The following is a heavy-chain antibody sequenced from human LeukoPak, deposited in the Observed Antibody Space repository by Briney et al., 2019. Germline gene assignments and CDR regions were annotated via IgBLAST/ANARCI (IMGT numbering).Heavy chain of an antibody. CDR2: ISSNGGST. D-gene: IGHD3-22*01. CDR1: GFTFSSYA. Sequence: PGGSLRLSCSASGFTFSSYAMHWVRQVPGKGLEYVSAISSNGGSTYYADSVKGRFTISRDNSKNTLYLQMSSLRAEDTAVYYCASGPVGIGYYAIRRGGYFDYWGQGTLVTVSS. V-gene: IGHV3-64D*06. CDR3: ASGPVGIGYYAIRRGGYFDY. J-gene: IGHJ4*02.